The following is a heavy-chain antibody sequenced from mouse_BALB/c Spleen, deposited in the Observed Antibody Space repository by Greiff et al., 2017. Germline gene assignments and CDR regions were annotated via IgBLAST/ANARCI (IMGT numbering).Heavy chain of an antibody. D-gene: IGHD2-10*01. J-gene: IGHJ4*01. CDR1: GYTFTSYY. Sequence: QVQLQQSGAELVKPGASVKLSCKASGYTFTSYYMYWVKQRPGQGLEWIGEINPSNGGTNFNEKFKSKATLTVDKSSSTAYMQLSSLTSEDSAVYCCTSYDCYAMDYWGQGTSVTVSS. V-gene: IGHV1S81*02. CDR3: TSYDCYAMDY. CDR2: INPSNGGT.